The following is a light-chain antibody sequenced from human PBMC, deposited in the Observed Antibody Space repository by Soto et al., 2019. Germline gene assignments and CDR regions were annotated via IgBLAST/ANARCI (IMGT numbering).Light chain of an antibody. CDR1: SSNIGAGHV. V-gene: IGLV1-40*01. Sequence: QSVLTQPPSVSGAPGQRVTISCTGSSSNIGAGHVVHWYQQFPGRAPNLLIYGSSNRPSGVPDRFSGSKSGTSASLAITGLQAEDEADYCCRSYDNGLSASVFRGGTTLTVL. J-gene: IGLJ2*01. CDR2: GSS. CDR3: RSYDNGLSASV.